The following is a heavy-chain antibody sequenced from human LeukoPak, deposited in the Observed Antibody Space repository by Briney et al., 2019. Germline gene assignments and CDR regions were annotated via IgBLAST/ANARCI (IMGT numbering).Heavy chain of an antibody. D-gene: IGHD3-16*02. J-gene: IGHJ4*02. V-gene: IGHV3-53*01. CDR1: GFSVANDR. Sequence: GGSLRLSCAASGFSVANDRMSWVRRPPGKGLEWVSTVYGNGNTAYTDSVKGRFTISRDNSKNTLLLQMNSLRAEDTAVYFCVRERLGAIVENWGQGVLVIVSS. CDR2: VYGNGNT. CDR3: VRERLGAIVEN.